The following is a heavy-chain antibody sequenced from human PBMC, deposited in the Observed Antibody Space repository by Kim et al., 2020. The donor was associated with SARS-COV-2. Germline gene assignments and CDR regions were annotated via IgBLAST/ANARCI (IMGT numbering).Heavy chain of an antibody. J-gene: IGHJ4*02. D-gene: IGHD4-4*01. CDR3: ARDFLGYTVTTGVDY. Sequence: QKFQGRVTMTRETSISTAYMELSRLRSDDTAVYYCARDFLGYTVTTGVDYWGQGTLVTVSS. V-gene: IGHV1-2*02.